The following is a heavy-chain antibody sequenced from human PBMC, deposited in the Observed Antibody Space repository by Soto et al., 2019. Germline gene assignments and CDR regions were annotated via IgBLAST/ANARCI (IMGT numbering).Heavy chain of an antibody. V-gene: IGHV3-21*01. Sequence: GGSLRLSCAASGFTFSSYSMNWVRQAPGKGLEWVSSISSSSSYIYYADSVKGRFTISRDNAKNSLYLQMNSLRAEDTAVYYCARGQQLGYYYYGMDVWGQGTTVTVSS. CDR1: GFTFSSYS. J-gene: IGHJ6*02. D-gene: IGHD6-13*01. CDR3: ARGQQLGYYYYGMDV. CDR2: ISSSSSYI.